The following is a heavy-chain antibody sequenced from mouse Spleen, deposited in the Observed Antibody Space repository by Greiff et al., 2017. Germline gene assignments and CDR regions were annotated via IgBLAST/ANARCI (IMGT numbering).Heavy chain of an antibody. V-gene: IGHV1-82*01. CDR1: GYAFSSSW. CDR2: IYPGDGDT. Sequence: VKVVESGPELVKPGASVKISCKASGYAFSSSWMNWVKQRPGQGLEWIGRIYPGDGDTNYNGKFKGKATLTADKSSSTAYMQLSSLTSVDSAVYFCAREGYDYDGENAMDYWGQGTSVTVSS. D-gene: IGHD2-4*01. CDR3: AREGYDYDGENAMDY. J-gene: IGHJ4*01.